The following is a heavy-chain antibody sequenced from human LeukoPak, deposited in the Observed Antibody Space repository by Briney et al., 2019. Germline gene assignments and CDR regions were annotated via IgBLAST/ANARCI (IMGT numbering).Heavy chain of an antibody. CDR2: INHSGST. CDR1: GGSISSYY. Sequence: SETLSLTCTVSGGSISSYYWSWIRQPPGKGLEWIGEINHSGSTNYNPSLKSRVTISADTSKNQFSLKLSSVTAADTAVYYCARVTGYMIEDYFDYWGQGTLVTVSS. V-gene: IGHV4-34*01. J-gene: IGHJ4*02. CDR3: ARVTGYMIEDYFDY. D-gene: IGHD3-22*01.